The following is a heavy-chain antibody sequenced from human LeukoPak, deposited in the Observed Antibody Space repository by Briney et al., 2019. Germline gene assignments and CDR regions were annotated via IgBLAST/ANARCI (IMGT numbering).Heavy chain of an antibody. J-gene: IGHJ4*02. D-gene: IGHD4-17*01. Sequence: PSETLSLTCAVYGGSFSGYYWSWIRQPPGKGLGWIGEINHSGSTNYNPSLKSRVTISVDTSKNQFSLKLSSVTAADTAVYYCARTMTTADYWGQGTLVTVSS. CDR2: INHSGST. CDR3: ARTMTTADY. CDR1: GGSFSGYY. V-gene: IGHV4-34*01.